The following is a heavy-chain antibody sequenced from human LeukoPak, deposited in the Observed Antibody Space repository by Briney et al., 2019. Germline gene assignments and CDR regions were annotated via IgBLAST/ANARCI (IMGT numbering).Heavy chain of an antibody. CDR1: GFTFSSYA. CDR2: ISGSGGST. CDR3: AKERAKFTSPANI. Sequence: HPGGPLRLSCAASGFTFSSYAKSWVRQAPGKGLEWVSAISGSGGSTYYADPVKGRFTISRDNSKNTLYLQMNSMRPEDTAVYYCAKERAKFTSPANIWGQGTMVTVSS. V-gene: IGHV3-23*01. J-gene: IGHJ3*02.